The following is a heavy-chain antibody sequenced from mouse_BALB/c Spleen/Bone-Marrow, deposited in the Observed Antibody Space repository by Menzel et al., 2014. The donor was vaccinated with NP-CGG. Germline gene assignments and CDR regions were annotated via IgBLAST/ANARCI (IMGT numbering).Heavy chain of an antibody. CDR3: ARRRGYDYAFDY. J-gene: IGHJ2*01. CDR1: GFAFSDYD. Sequence: DVHLVESGGGSVKPGGSLKLSCAASGFAFSDYDMSWVRQNPEKRLEWVATIRSGGSYTSYPDNMKGRFTISRDNARNTLYLQMSSLRSEDTALYYCARRRGYDYAFDYWGQGTTLTVSS. D-gene: IGHD2-4*01. V-gene: IGHV5-9*02. CDR2: IRSGGSYT.